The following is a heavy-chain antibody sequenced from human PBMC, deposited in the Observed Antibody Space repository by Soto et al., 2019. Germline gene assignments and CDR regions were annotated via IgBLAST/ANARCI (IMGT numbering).Heavy chain of an antibody. CDR1: GYSFTSYW. D-gene: IGHD3-9*01. CDR2: IDPSDSYT. Sequence: GESLKISCKGSGYSFTSYWISWVRQMTGKGLEWMGRIDPSDSYTNYSPSFQGHVTISADKSISTAYLQWSSLKASDTAMYYCARLPTLPTYYDIFTGYPAYYYYYGMDVWGQGTTVTVSS. J-gene: IGHJ6*02. CDR3: ARLPTLPTYYDIFTGYPAYYYYYGMDV. V-gene: IGHV5-10-1*01.